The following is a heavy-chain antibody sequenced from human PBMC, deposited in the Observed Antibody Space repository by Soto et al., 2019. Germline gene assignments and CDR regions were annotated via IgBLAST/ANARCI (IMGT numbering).Heavy chain of an antibody. J-gene: IGHJ4*02. Sequence: QVQLVQSGAEVKKPGASVKVSCKASGYTFTSYGITWVRQAPGQGLEWMGWISAYNGNTNYAQKLQGRVTMTTDTSTSKAYMEPGSLRSDETDVYYCAREPDDYGANSCGQGTLVTVSS. CDR1: GYTFTSYG. CDR2: ISAYNGNT. D-gene: IGHD4-17*01. CDR3: AREPDDYGANS. V-gene: IGHV1-18*01.